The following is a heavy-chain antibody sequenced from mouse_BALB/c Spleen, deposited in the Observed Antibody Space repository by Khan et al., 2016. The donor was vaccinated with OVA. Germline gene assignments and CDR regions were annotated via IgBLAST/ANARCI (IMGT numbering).Heavy chain of an antibody. CDR2: ISYSGTT. J-gene: IGHJ4*01. CDR3: ARQDDCGYALDY. D-gene: IGHD2-13*01. V-gene: IGHV3-2*02. CDR1: GYSITSNYA. Sequence: EVQLQESGPSLVKPSQSLSLTCTVTGYSITSNYAWSWIRQFPGSKLEWMGYISYSGTTNYNPSLKSRISVTRDTSENQFFLQLNSVTTEDTATYFCARQDDCGYALDYWGQGTSVTVSS.